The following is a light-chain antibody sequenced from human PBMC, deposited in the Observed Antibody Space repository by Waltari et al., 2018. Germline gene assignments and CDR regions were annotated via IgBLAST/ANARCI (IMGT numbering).Light chain of an antibody. CDR1: ELPSKD. V-gene: IGLV3-10*01. Sequence: SYELTQTPSVSVSPGQTARITCSGHELPSKDAYWFQQKSGQAPRLVIYEDTKRPSGIPERFSGSSSGTVATLTITGARVDDEADYYCYSSDSTGLRVFGGGTTVVVL. CDR2: EDT. CDR3: YSSDSTGLRV. J-gene: IGLJ1*01.